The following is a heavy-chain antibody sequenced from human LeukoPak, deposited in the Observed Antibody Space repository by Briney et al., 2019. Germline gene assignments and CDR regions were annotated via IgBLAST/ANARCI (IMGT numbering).Heavy chain of an antibody. CDR2: SRNKAKSYTT. CDR1: GFTFSDHF. CDR3: VGVGSVSGSDYLDY. J-gene: IGHJ4*02. Sequence: PGGSLSLSCAVSGFTFSDHFLDWVRQAPGKGLEWVGRSRNKAKSYTTEYAASVKGRFTISRDDSKNSLYLQMNSLETEDTAVYYCVGVGSVSGSDYLDYWGQGTLVTVSS. V-gene: IGHV3-72*01. D-gene: IGHD6-19*01.